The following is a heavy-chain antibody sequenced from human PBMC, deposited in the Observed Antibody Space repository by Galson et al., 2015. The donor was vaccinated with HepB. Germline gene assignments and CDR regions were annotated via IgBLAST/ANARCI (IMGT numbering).Heavy chain of an antibody. V-gene: IGHV3-49*03. Sequence: SLRLSCAASGFTFGDYTMSWLRQAPGKGLEWVGSIRSKAYGGTTEYVASVKRRFTISRHDSKSLAYLQINSLKTEDTAVYYCTGDRKGGYGPFDYWGQGTLVTVSS. J-gene: IGHJ4*02. CDR2: IRSKAYGGTT. CDR1: GFTFGDYT. D-gene: IGHD5-12*01. CDR3: TGDRKGGYGPFDY.